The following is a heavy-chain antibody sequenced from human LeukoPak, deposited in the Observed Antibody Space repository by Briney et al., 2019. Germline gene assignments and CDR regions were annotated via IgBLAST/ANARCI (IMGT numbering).Heavy chain of an antibody. CDR1: GFTFNNYW. D-gene: IGHD2-8*02. CDR3: ATYRQVLLPFES. J-gene: IGHJ4*02. CDR2: IKPDGSQK. V-gene: IGHV3-7*03. Sequence: PGGSLRLSCVASGFTFNNYWMDWVRQAPGKGLEWVASIKPDGSQKDYVDSVKGRFTISRDNGKNSLYLQMNSLRAEDTAIYYCATYRQVLLPFESWGQGTLVTVSS.